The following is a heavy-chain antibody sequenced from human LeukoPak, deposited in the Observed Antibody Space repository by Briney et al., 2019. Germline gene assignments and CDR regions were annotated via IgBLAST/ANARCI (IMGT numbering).Heavy chain of an antibody. Sequence: GGSLRLSCAASGFTFSSYAMSWVRQAPGKGLEWVSVIYSGGSTYYADSVKGRFTISRDNSKNTLYLQMNSLRAEDTAVYYCARGYYYDSSGLDYWGQGTLVTVSS. J-gene: IGHJ4*02. D-gene: IGHD3-22*01. V-gene: IGHV3-53*01. CDR3: ARGYYYDSSGLDY. CDR2: IYSGGST. CDR1: GFTFSSYA.